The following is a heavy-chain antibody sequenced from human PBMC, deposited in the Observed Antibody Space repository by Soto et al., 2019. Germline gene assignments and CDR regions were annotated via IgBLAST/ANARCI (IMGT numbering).Heavy chain of an antibody. CDR1: GYTFTSYG. J-gene: IGHJ3*02. CDR3: ARDVGGGYCSGGSCRGGAFDI. V-gene: IGHV1-18*01. Sequence: GASVKVSCKASGYTFTSYGISWVRQAPGQGLEWMGWISAYNGNTNYAQKLQGRVTMTTDTSTSTAYMELRSLRSDDTAVYYCARDVGGGYCSGGSCRGGAFDIWGQGTMVTVSS. CDR2: ISAYNGNT. D-gene: IGHD2-15*01.